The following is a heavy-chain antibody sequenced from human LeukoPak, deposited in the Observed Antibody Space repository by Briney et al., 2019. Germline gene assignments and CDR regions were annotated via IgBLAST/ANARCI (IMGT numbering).Heavy chain of an antibody. CDR1: GFTFSSYA. CDR2: IRGSGGSA. D-gene: IGHD2-15*01. Sequence: GGPLRLSCAASGFTFSSYAMSWVRQAPGKGLEWVSVIRGSGGSAYYADSVKGRFTISRDNSKNTLYLQMNSLRAEATAVYYCARSERGCSGGSCYSSMDYWGQGTLVTVSS. CDR3: ARSERGCSGGSCYSSMDY. J-gene: IGHJ4*02. V-gene: IGHV3-23*01.